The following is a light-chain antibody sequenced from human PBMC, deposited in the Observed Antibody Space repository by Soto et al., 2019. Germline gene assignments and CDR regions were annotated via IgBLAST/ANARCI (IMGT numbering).Light chain of an antibody. Sequence: QSVLTQPPSVSAAPGQKVTISCSGSSSNIGNNYVSWYQQLPGTAPKLLIYENNKRPSGIPDRFSGSKSGTSATLGITGLQTGDEADYHCGTWDSSLSAGYVFGTGTKLTVL. J-gene: IGLJ1*01. V-gene: IGLV1-51*02. CDR2: ENN. CDR1: SSNIGNNY. CDR3: GTWDSSLSAGYV.